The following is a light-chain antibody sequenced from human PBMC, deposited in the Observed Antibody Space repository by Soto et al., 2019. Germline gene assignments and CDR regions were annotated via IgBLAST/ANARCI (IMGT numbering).Light chain of an antibody. CDR3: QQRSTWPRIT. J-gene: IGKJ4*01. CDR2: DAS. CDR1: QSVNSY. Sequence: ENVLTQSPATLSLSPGERATLSCRASQSVNSYLAWYQRKPGQAPRLLITDASNRATGIPARFSGSGSGTDFTLTISSLEPEDFAVYYCQQRSTWPRITFGGGTRWIS. V-gene: IGKV3-11*01.